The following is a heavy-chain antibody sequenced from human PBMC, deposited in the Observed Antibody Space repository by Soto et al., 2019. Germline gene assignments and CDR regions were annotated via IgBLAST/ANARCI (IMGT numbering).Heavy chain of an antibody. D-gene: IGHD4-17*01. CDR2: IYHSGST. Sequence: KPSETLSLTCAVSGGSISSGGYSWSWIRQPPGKGLERIGYIYHSGSTYYNPSLKSRVTISVDRSKNQFSLKLSSVTAADTAVYYCARAVGGRLPFDYWGQGTLVTVSS. J-gene: IGHJ4*02. V-gene: IGHV4-30-2*01. CDR3: ARAVGGRLPFDY. CDR1: GGSISSGGYS.